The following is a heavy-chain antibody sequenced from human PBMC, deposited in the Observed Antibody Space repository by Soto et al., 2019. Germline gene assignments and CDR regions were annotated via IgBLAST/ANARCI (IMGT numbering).Heavy chain of an antibody. CDR1: GGSISSSY. CDR2: TYHSGST. D-gene: IGHD1-1*01. V-gene: IGHV4-59*01. Sequence: SETLSLTCTVSGGSISSSYWNWIRQPPGRGLEWIGYTYHSGSTDFNPSLKSRVTMSVDTSKNQFSLKLSSVTTADTAVYSCARWNTGWNAFVDWGQGTLVTVSS. CDR3: ARWNTGWNAFVD. J-gene: IGHJ4*02.